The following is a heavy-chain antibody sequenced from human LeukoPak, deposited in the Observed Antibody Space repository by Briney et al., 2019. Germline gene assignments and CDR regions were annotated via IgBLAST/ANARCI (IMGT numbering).Heavy chain of an antibody. J-gene: IGHJ4*02. CDR3: ARPVWCSATICTGPFDV. CDR2: IDYLGRT. CDR1: GESFRHYY. Sequence: SETLSLTCAVYGESFRHYYWTWIRQTSAKGLERIGEIDYLGRTSYNPSLKSRLTISVDTSKNQFSLRLSSITAADTAVYYCARPVWCSATICTGPFDVWGQGTLVAVSS. D-gene: IGHD3-16*01. V-gene: IGHV4-34*01.